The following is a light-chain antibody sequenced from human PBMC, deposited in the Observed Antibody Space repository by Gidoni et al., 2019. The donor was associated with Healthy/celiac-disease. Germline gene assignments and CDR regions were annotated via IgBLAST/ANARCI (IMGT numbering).Light chain of an antibody. CDR3: MQALQTPLT. CDR1: QSLLHSNGYNN. V-gene: IGKV2-28*01. J-gene: IGKJ4*01. CDR2: LGS. Sequence: ILMTQSPLSLPVTPGEPASIACRSSQSLLHSNGYNNLEWNLQKPGHSPQLLIYLGSNRASGVPDRFSGSGSGTDFTLKISRVEAEDVGVYYCMQALQTPLTFGGGTKVEIK.